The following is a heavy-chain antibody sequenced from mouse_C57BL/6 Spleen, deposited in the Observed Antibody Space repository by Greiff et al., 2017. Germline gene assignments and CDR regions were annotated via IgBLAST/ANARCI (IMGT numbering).Heavy chain of an antibody. CDR1: GYTFTSYW. CDR3: AGGNSNFDY. V-gene: IGHV1-7*01. D-gene: IGHD2-5*01. Sequence: VQVVESGAELAKPGASVKLSCKASGYTFTSYWMHWVKQRPGQGLEWIGYINPSSGYTKYNQKFKDKATLTADKSSSTAYMQLSSLTYEDSAVYYCAGGNSNFDYWGQGTTLTVSS. CDR2: INPSSGYT. J-gene: IGHJ2*01.